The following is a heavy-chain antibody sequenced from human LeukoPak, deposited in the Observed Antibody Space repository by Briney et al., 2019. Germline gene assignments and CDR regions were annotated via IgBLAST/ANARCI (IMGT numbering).Heavy chain of an antibody. CDR2: VDLEDGDT. Sequence: VKISCKASGYTFNDYYIHWVQQAPGKGLEWMGRVDLEDGDTIYAEKFQGRVTITADTSTDTAYMDLSSLRSFDTAVYYCARGSRSFDWLRSYFDFWGQGTLVSVSS. CDR1: GYTFNDYY. V-gene: IGHV1-69-2*01. J-gene: IGHJ4*02. CDR3: ARGSRSFDWLRSYFDF. D-gene: IGHD3-9*01.